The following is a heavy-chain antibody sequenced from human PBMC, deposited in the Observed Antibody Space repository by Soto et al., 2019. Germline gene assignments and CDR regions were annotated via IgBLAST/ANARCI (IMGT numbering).Heavy chain of an antibody. D-gene: IGHD2-2*01. V-gene: IGHV5-10-1*01. Sequence: VGSLKISFKSSGYSFTSYLMTLVLQVPGKGLEWMGRIDPADSYTNYSPSLQGHVTISADKSISTAYLQWSSLNASDTAMYYCASLCNSCYPPTPAAYWGQGTLVTVSS. J-gene: IGHJ4*02. CDR2: IDPADSYT. CDR1: GYSFTSYL. CDR3: ASLCNSCYPPTPAAY.